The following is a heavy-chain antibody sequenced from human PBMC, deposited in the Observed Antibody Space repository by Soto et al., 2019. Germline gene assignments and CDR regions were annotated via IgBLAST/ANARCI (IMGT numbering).Heavy chain of an antibody. CDR3: AKEKNMVRGVYGMDV. Sequence: QVQLAESGGGLVKPGGSLRLSCAASGFTFSDEYMSWIRQAPGKGLEWLSYISGGGGTIYYADSVKGRFTISRDNAKNSLYLQMNSLRAEDTALYYCAKEKNMVRGVYGMDVWGQGTTVTVSS. CDR2: ISGGGGTI. CDR1: GFTFSDEY. V-gene: IGHV3-11*01. J-gene: IGHJ6*02. D-gene: IGHD3-10*01.